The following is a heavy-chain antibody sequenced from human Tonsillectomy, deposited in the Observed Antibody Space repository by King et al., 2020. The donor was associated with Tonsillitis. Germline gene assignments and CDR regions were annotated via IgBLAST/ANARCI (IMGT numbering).Heavy chain of an antibody. CDR1: GYTFTGYY. Sequence: LVQSGAEVKKPGASVKVSCKASGYTFTGYYLHWVRQAPGQGLEWMGWINPYSGDTNYAPKFQGGVTMTRATSITTAYMELTRLTSDDTAVYYCARGRYCSGGSCYSHFDYWGQGTLVTVSS. J-gene: IGHJ4*02. V-gene: IGHV1-2*02. D-gene: IGHD2-15*01. CDR2: INPYSGDT. CDR3: ARGRYCSGGSCYSHFDY.